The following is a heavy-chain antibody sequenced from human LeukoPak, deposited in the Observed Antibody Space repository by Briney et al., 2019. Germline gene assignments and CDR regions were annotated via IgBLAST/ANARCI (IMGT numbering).Heavy chain of an antibody. D-gene: IGHD6-19*01. J-gene: IGHJ4*02. CDR2: ISSSGSTI. CDR3: ARVSSGWYNY. CDR1: GFTVSSTY. Sequence: GGSLRLSCAASGFTVSSTYMSWVRQAPGKGLEWVSYISSSGSTIYYADSVKGRFTISRDNAKNSLYLQMNSLRAEDTAVYYCARVSSGWYNYWGQGTLVTVSS. V-gene: IGHV3-11*04.